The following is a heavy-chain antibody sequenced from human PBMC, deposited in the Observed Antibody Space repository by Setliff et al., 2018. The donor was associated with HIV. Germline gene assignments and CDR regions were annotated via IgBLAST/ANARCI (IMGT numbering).Heavy chain of an antibody. Sequence: PSETLSLTCTVSGGSISSGSYYWSWIRQPAGKGLEWIGRFYTSGSTNYSPTLKSRVTMSVDTSKNQFSLKLSSVTAADTAVYYCARGDWYDFFDYWGQETLVTVSS. CDR3: ARGDWYDFFDY. D-gene: IGHD6-19*01. CDR1: GGSISSGSYY. V-gene: IGHV4-61*02. J-gene: IGHJ4*02. CDR2: FYTSGST.